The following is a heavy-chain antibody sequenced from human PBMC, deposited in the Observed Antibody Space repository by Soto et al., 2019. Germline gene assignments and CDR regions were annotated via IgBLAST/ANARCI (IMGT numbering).Heavy chain of an antibody. CDR2: IVVGSGNT. CDR1: GFTFTSSA. Sequence: SVKVSCKASGFTFTSSAVQWVRQARGQRLEWIGWIVVGSGNTNYAQKFQERVTITRDMSTSTAYMELSSLRSEDTAVYYCAAATPKTRIAVAGTPLRKDDYYYYYGMDVWGQGTTVTVSS. V-gene: IGHV1-58*01. CDR3: AAATPKTRIAVAGTPLRKDDYYYYYGMDV. D-gene: IGHD6-19*01. J-gene: IGHJ6*02.